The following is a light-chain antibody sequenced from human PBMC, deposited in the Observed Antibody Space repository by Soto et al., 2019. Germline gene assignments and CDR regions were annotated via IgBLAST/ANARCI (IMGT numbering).Light chain of an antibody. CDR2: AAS. CDR3: QQSYSTPRT. V-gene: IGKV1-39*01. J-gene: IGKJ2*02. Sequence: DIQMTQSPSSLSASVGDRVTITCRASQSISSYLNWYQQKPGKAPKLLIYAASSFQSGVPSRFSGSGSGTDFTLTISSLQPEDFATDYGQQSYSTPRTFGQGTKLEIK. CDR1: QSISSY.